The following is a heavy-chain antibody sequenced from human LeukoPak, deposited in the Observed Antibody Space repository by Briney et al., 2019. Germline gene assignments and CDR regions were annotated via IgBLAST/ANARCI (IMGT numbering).Heavy chain of an antibody. D-gene: IGHD3-10*01. CDR1: GFTFSSYA. CDR2: ISGSGGST. V-gene: IGHV3-23*01. J-gene: IGHJ5*02. CDR3: AKASGFDNWFDP. Sequence: GGSLRLSCAASGFTFSSYAMSWVRQAPGKGLEWVSAISGSGGSTYYADSVKGRFTISRDNSKNMLYLQMNSLRAEDTAVYYCAKASGFDNWFDPWGQGTLVTVSS.